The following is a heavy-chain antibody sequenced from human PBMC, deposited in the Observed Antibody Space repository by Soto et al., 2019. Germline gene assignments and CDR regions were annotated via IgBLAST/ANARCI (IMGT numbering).Heavy chain of an antibody. J-gene: IGHJ4*02. CDR2: ISSSSSTI. Sequence: EVQLVESGGGLVQPGGSLRLSCAASGFTFSSYSMNWVRQAPGKGLEWVSYISSSSSTIYYADSVKGRFTISRDNAKNSLYLQMNSLRAGDTAVYYCARDLGWYNGYWGQGTLVTVSS. V-gene: IGHV3-48*01. D-gene: IGHD6-19*01. CDR3: ARDLGWYNGY. CDR1: GFTFSSYS.